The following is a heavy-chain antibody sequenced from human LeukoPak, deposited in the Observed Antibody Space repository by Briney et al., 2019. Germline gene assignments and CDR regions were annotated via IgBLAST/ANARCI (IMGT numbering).Heavy chain of an antibody. CDR2: ISGSGGST. CDR3: AKEGVLMVRGVPTSRVFDY. J-gene: IGHJ4*02. D-gene: IGHD3-10*01. CDR1: GSTFSSYA. V-gene: IGHV3-23*01. Sequence: GGSLRLSCAASGSTFSSYAMSWVRQAPGKGLEWVSAISGSGGSTYYADSVKGRFTISRDNSKNTLYLQMNSLRAEDTAVYYCAKEGVLMVRGVPTSRVFDYWGQGTLVTVSS.